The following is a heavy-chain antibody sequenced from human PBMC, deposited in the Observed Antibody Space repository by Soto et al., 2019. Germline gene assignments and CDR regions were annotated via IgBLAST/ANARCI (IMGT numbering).Heavy chain of an antibody. CDR2: INPKSGAT. Sequence: ASVKVSCKASGYTFSGFYMHWVRQAPGQGLEWMGWINPKSGATKSAEKFQGRVTMTRDTSISTAYRELSRLTSADTAVYYCASAAVTGTAGLDFWGQGTQVTVSS. CDR3: ASAAVTGTAGLDF. J-gene: IGHJ4*02. CDR1: GYTFSGFY. V-gene: IGHV1-2*02. D-gene: IGHD6-19*01.